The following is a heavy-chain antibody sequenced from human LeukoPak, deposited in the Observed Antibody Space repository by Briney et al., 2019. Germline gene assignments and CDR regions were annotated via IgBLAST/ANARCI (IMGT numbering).Heavy chain of an antibody. J-gene: IGHJ5*02. D-gene: IGHD6-19*01. CDR2: VYYTGST. CDR1: GGSVSNYY. Sequence: SETLSLTCSVSGGSVSNYYWSWIRQPPGKGLEWIGYVYYTGSTNYNPSLKSRVTISLDMSKNQFSLKLNSVTAADTAVYYCAREGQWLPDWFDPWGQGTLVTVSS. V-gene: IGHV4-59*02. CDR3: AREGQWLPDWFDP.